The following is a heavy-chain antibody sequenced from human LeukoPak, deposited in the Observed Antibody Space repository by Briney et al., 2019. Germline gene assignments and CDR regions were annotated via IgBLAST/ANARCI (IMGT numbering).Heavy chain of an antibody. CDR3: ASTFVGYCSGGSCYHITTSWYYFAY. J-gene: IGHJ4*02. Sequence: ASVKVSCKASGGTFSSYAISWVRQAPGQGLEWMGGIIPIFGTANYAQKFQGRVTITTDESTSTAYMELSSLRSEDTAVYYCASTFVGYCSGGSCYHITTSWYYFAYWGQGTLVTVSS. V-gene: IGHV1-69*05. CDR1: GGTFSSYA. CDR2: IIPIFGTA. D-gene: IGHD2-15*01.